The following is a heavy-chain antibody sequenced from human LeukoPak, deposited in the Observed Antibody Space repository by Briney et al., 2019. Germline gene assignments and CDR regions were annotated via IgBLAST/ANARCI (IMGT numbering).Heavy chain of an antibody. D-gene: IGHD1-26*01. CDR3: ARGRKVGATYYYYYMDV. V-gene: IGHV4-39*07. Sequence: SETLSLTCTVSGGSISSSSYYWGWIRQPPGKGLEWIGSIYYSGSTYYNPSLKSRVTISVDTSKNQFSLKLSSVTAADTAVYYCARGRKVGATYYYYYMDVWGKGTTVTVSS. CDR2: IYYSGST. CDR1: GGSISSSSYY. J-gene: IGHJ6*03.